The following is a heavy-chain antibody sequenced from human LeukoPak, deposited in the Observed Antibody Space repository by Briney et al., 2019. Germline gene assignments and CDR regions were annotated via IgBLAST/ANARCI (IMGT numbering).Heavy chain of an antibody. D-gene: IGHD2-15*01. CDR2: IRSKANSYAT. CDR3: TRQFGYCSGGSCYSLVY. J-gene: IGHJ4*02. CDR1: GFTFSGSA. Sequence: GGSLRLSCAASGFTFSGSAMHWVRQASGKGLEWAGRIRSKANSYATAYAASVKGRFTISRDDSKNTAYLQMNSLKTEDTAVYYCTRQFGYCSGGSCYSLVYWGQGTLVTVSS. V-gene: IGHV3-73*01.